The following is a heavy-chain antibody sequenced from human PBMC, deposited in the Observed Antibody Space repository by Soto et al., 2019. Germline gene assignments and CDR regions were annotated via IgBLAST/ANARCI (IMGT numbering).Heavy chain of an antibody. Sequence: ASVKVSCKASGYTFTSYDINWVRQATGQGLEWMGWMNPNSGNTGYAQKFQGRVTMTRNTSISTAYMELSSLRPEDTAVYYCARGRGKEDYYYGSGSPDYWGQGTLVTVSS. CDR2: MNPNSGNT. CDR3: ARGRGKEDYYYGSGSPDY. J-gene: IGHJ4*02. CDR1: GYTFTSYD. V-gene: IGHV1-8*01. D-gene: IGHD3-10*01.